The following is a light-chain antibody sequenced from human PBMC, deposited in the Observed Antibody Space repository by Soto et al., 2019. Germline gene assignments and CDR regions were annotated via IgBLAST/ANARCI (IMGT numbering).Light chain of an antibody. CDR1: SSDIGVYNY. CDR2: DVT. Sequence: QSALTQPASVSGSPGQSITISCTGTSSDIGVYNYVSWYQQHPGKAPKLMIYDVTNRPSGVSNRFSGSKSGNTASLTISGLQADDEADYHCSSYTSSTTLVVFGGGTKLTVL. CDR3: SSYTSSTTLVV. V-gene: IGLV2-14*01. J-gene: IGLJ2*01.